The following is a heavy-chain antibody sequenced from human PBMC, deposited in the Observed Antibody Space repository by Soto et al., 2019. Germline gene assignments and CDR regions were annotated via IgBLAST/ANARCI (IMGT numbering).Heavy chain of an antibody. J-gene: IGHJ5*02. CDR2: ISYSGIT. Sequence: QVQLQESGPGLVKPSQTLSLTCTVSGGSISSVGYYWNWIRQHPGKDLEWVGYISYSGITHHNPSLKSPLFISVDTSKTQVSLKLSSVADAGAAVYYCARAVGALGTRFRPWGQGTLVPVPS. CDR1: GGSISSVGYY. D-gene: IGHD6-19*01. CDR3: ARAVGALGTRFRP. V-gene: IGHV4-31*01.